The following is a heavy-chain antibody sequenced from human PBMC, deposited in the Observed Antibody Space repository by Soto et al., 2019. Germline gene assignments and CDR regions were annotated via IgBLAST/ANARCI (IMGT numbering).Heavy chain of an antibody. Sequence: EVQLVESGGGLVKPGGSLRLSCAASGFSFSSYSMNWVRQAPGKGLEWVSSISSSARHINYADSVKGRLTIFRDNAKKSLYMQMNSLRAEDTAVYYCARGYTGYCSGGTCYWFDPWGQGTLVTVSS. J-gene: IGHJ5*02. CDR1: GFSFSSYS. V-gene: IGHV3-21*01. D-gene: IGHD2-15*01. CDR2: ISSSARHI. CDR3: ARGYTGYCSGGTCYWFDP.